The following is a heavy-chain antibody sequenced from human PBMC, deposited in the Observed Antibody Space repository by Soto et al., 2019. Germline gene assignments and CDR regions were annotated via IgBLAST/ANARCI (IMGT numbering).Heavy chain of an antibody. Sequence: EVQLLESGGGLVQPGGSLRLSCAASGFTFSSYAMSWVRQAPGKGLEWVSAISGSGGSTYYADSVKGRFSISRDNSKNTLYLQMNSLRAEDTAVYYCAKGDSSGYYNFDYWGQGTLVTVSS. D-gene: IGHD3-22*01. J-gene: IGHJ4*02. CDR2: ISGSGGST. V-gene: IGHV3-23*01. CDR1: GFTFSSYA. CDR3: AKGDSSGYYNFDY.